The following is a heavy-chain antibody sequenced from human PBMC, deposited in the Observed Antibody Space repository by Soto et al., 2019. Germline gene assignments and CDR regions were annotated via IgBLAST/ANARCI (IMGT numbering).Heavy chain of an antibody. J-gene: IGHJ6*02. D-gene: IGHD2-21*01. Sequence: PGGSLRLFCVACGFTFGSHGMPWVLQAPGKWLEWVAVISYDETNEYYVDSVKGRFTISRDNSESTLYLQMNRLRPEDTAVYKCAKDLRTTISDYGMDVWGQGTTVTVSS. V-gene: IGHV3-30*18. CDR2: ISYDETNE. CDR3: AKDLRTTISDYGMDV. CDR1: GFTFGSHG.